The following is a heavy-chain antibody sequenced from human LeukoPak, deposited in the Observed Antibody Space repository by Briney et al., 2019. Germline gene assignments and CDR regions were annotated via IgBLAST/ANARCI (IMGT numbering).Heavy chain of an antibody. CDR1: GGTFSSYA. CDR3: ARGIDSSGYYLYYFDY. CDR2: ISAYNGNT. J-gene: IGHJ4*02. D-gene: IGHD3-22*01. V-gene: IGHV1-18*01. Sequence: ASVKVSCKASGGTFSSYAISWVRQAPGQGLEWMGWISAYNGNTNYAQKLQGRVTMTTDTSTSTAYMELRSLRSDDTAVYYCARGIDSSGYYLYYFDYWGQGTLVTVSS.